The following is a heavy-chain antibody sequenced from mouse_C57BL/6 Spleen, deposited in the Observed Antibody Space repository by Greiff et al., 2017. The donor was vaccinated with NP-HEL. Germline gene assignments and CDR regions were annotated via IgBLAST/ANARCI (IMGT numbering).Heavy chain of an antibody. J-gene: IGHJ2*01. CDR1: GYTFTSYY. V-gene: IGHV1-53*01. CDR3: ARNTNCSFYFDD. CDR2: INPSNGGT. D-gene: IGHD4-1*01. Sequence: QVQLKQPGTELVKPGASVKLSCKASGYTFTSYYMHWVKQRPGQGLEWIGNINPSNGGTNYNEKFKSKATLTVDKSSSTAYMQLSSLTSEDSAVYYCARNTNCSFYFDDWGKGTTLTVSS.